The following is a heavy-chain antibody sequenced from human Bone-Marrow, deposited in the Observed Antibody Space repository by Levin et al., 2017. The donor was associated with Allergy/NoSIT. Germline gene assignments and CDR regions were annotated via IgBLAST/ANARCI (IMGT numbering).Heavy chain of an antibody. CDR1: GDSITSYY. CDR2: MRSSGAV. D-gene: IGHD6-19*01. CDR3: ARRIPVGGGHIDY. V-gene: IGHV4-59*08. J-gene: IGHJ4*02. Sequence: SQTLSLTCTVSGDSITSYYWSWIRQPPGKGLEWIGYMRSSGAVEYNPSLKSRATMSIDTSKNQFTLRVTSVTAADTALYFCARRIPVGGGHIDYWGQGTLVTVSS.